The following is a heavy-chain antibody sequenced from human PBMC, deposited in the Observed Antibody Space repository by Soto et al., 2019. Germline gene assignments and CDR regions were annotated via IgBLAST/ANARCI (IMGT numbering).Heavy chain of an antibody. CDR2: INHSGSS. V-gene: IGHV4-34*01. Sequence: SETLSLTCAVHGGSFSGFYWTWIRQPPGKGLEWIGEINHSGSSNHNPPLKSRVTMSLDTSRNQFSLSLNSVTAADTAVYYCARMAGPWYFDLWGRGALVTVSS. CDR1: GGSFSGFY. J-gene: IGHJ2*01. CDR3: ARMAGPWYFDL.